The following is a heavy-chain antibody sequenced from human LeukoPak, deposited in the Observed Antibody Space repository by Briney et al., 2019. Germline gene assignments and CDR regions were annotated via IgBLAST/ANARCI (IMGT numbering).Heavy chain of an antibody. J-gene: IGHJ4*02. V-gene: IGHV4-59*08. Sequence: PSETLSLTCAVYGGSFSSYYWSWIRQPPGKGLEWIGYMYYSGSTNYNPSLKSRVTISVDTSKNQFSLKLSSVTAADTAVYYCARQLGPLHYFDYWGQGTLVTVSS. CDR2: MYYSGST. CDR3: ARQLGPLHYFDY. CDR1: GGSFSSYY.